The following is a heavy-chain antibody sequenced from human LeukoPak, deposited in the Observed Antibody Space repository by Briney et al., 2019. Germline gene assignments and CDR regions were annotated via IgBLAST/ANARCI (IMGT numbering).Heavy chain of an antibody. D-gene: IGHD2-2*01. CDR3: AREPYCSSTSCYDY. CDR1: GFTFSSYA. Sequence: GGSLRLSCAASGFTFSSYAMSWVRQAPGKGLEWVSTINGNGGSRDYADSVKGRFTISRDNAKNSLYLQMNNLRAEDTAVYYCAREPYCSSTSCYDYWGQGTLVTVSS. V-gene: IGHV3-23*01. J-gene: IGHJ4*02. CDR2: INGNGGSR.